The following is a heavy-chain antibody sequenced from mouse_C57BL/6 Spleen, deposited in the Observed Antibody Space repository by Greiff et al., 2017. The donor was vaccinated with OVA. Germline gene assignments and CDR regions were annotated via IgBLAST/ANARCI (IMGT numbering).Heavy chain of an antibody. CDR1: GYAFSSYW. V-gene: IGHV1-80*01. CDR3: ARDSSGGGDY. D-gene: IGHD3-2*02. Sequence: VKLVESGAELVKPGASVKISCKASGYAFSSYWMNWVKQRPGQGLEWIGQIYPGDGDTNYNGKFKGKATLTADKSSSTAYMQLSSLTAEDAAVYFCARDSSGGGDYWGQGTTLTFSS. J-gene: IGHJ2*01. CDR2: IYPGDGDT.